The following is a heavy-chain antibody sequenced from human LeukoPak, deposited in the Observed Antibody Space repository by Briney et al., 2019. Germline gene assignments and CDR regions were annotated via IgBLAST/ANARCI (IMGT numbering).Heavy chain of an antibody. CDR2: IWYDGSNK. CDR3: AKAAGYSSSWYGV. V-gene: IGHV3-33*06. Sequence: GGSLRLSCAASGFTFSSYGMHWVRQAPGKGLEWVAVIWYDGSNKYYADSVKGRFTISRDNSKNTLYLQMNSLRAEDTAVYYCAKAAGYSSSWYGVWGQGTTVTVSS. D-gene: IGHD6-13*01. CDR1: GFTFSSYG. J-gene: IGHJ6*02.